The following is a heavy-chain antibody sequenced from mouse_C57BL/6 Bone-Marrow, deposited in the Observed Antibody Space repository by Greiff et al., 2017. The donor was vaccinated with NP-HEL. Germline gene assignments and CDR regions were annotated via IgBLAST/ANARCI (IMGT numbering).Heavy chain of an antibody. CDR2: INPSTGGT. CDR3: ARYGLRSPFDY. CDR1: GYSFTGYY. V-gene: IGHV1-42*01. J-gene: IGHJ2*01. D-gene: IGHD1-1*01. Sequence: VQLQQSGPELVKPGASVKISRKASGYSFTGYYMNWVKQSPEKSLEWIGEINPSTGGTTYNQKFKAKATLTVDKSSSTAYMQLKSLTSEDSAVYYCARYGLRSPFDYWGQGTTLTVSS.